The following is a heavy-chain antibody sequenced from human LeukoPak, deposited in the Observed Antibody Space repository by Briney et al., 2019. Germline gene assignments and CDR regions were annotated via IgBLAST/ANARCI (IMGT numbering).Heavy chain of an antibody. D-gene: IGHD2-15*01. J-gene: IGHJ4*02. CDR1: GFTFSSYAM. Sequence: PGGSLRLSCAASGFTFSSYAMSWVRQPPGKGLEWIGEIHHSGSTKYNPSLKSRVTISVDKSKNQFSLRLSSVTAADTAVYYCAPSPCSGDSCYRFDFWGQGTQVTVSS. V-gene: IGHV4-4*02. CDR2: IHHSGST. CDR3: APSPCSGDSCYRFDF.